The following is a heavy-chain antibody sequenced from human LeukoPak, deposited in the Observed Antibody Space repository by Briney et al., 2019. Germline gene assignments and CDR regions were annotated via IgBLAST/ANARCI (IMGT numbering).Heavy chain of an antibody. CDR2: MNPNSGNT. CDR3: VEGGIAPLNWFDP. V-gene: IGHV1-8*03. J-gene: IGHJ5*02. CDR1: GYTFTSYD. D-gene: IGHD6-13*01. Sequence: ASVKVSCKASGYTFTSYDINWVRQATGQGLEWMGWMNPNSGNTGYAQKFQGRVTITRNTSISTAYMELSSLRSEDTAVHYCVEGGIAPLNWFDPWGQGTLVTVSS.